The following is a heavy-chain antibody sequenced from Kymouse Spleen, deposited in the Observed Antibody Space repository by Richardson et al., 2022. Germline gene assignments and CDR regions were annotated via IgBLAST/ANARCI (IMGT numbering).Heavy chain of an antibody. CDR1: GGSFSGYY. D-gene: IGHD6-13*01. V-gene: IGHV4-34*01. CDR3: ARNVYSSSSYFDY. J-gene: IGHJ4*02. Sequence: QVQLQQWGAGLLKPSETLSLTCAVYGGSFSGYYWSWIRQPPGKGLEWIGEINHSGSTNYNPSLKSRVTISVDTSKNQFSLKLSSVTAADTAVYYCARNVYSSSSYFDYWGQGTLVTVSS. CDR2: INHSGST.